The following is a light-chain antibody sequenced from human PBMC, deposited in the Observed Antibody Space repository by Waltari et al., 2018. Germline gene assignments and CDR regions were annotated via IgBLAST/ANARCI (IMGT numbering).Light chain of an antibody. V-gene: IGKV3-11*01. CDR2: DSS. CDR1: QSVSSY. J-gene: IGKJ1*01. CDR3: QKYNSVPKT. Sequence: EIVLTQSPATLSLSPGERATLSCRASQSVSSYLAWYQQKPGQAPRLLIYDSSNRATGIPARFSGSGYGTDFTLTISSLEPEDFAVYYCQKYNSVPKTFGQGTKVEIE.